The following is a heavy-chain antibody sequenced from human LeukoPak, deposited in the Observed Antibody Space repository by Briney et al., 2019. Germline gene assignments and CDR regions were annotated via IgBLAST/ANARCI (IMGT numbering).Heavy chain of an antibody. V-gene: IGHV1-46*01. D-gene: IGHD3-3*01. CDR3: ANSEGLNFDY. Sequence: ASVKVSCKASGYTFTGYYMHWVRQAPGQGLEWMGIINPSGGSTSYAQKFQGRVTMTRDTSTSTVYMELSSLRSEDTAVYYCANSEGLNFDYWGQGTLVTVSS. CDR2: INPSGGST. J-gene: IGHJ4*02. CDR1: GYTFTGYY.